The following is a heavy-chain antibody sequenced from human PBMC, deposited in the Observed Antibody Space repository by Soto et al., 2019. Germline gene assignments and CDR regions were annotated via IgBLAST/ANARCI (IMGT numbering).Heavy chain of an antibody. Sequence: PGGSLRLSCAASGFAFSNYAMNWVRQAPGKGLEWVSTISGSGGTTNYSDSVKDRFTISRDNSKNTLYLQMNSLRAEDTAVYYCAKVHRSYYYDSSGSTRVYFDYWGQGTLVTVSS. V-gene: IGHV3-23*01. D-gene: IGHD3-22*01. CDR2: ISGSGGTT. CDR1: GFAFSNYA. J-gene: IGHJ4*02. CDR3: AKVHRSYYYDSSGSTRVYFDY.